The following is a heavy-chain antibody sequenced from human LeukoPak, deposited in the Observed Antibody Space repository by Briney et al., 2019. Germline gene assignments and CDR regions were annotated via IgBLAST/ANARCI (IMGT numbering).Heavy chain of an antibody. Sequence: GSLRLSCAASGFTFSTFAMIWVRQPPGKGLEWVSSIFPSGGEIHYADSVRGRFTISRDNSKNTLYLQMNSLRAEDTAIYYCATYRQVLLPFESWGQGTLVTVSS. CDR1: GFTFSTFA. CDR3: ATYRQVLLPFES. D-gene: IGHD2-8*02. CDR2: IFPSGGEI. V-gene: IGHV3-23*01. J-gene: IGHJ4*02.